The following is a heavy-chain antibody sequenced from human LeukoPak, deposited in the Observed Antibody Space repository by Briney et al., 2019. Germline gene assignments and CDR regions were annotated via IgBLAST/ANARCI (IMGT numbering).Heavy chain of an antibody. D-gene: IGHD2-15*01. V-gene: IGHV3-21*01. CDR2: ISSSSSYI. CDR3: ARDPEGVVAAFYY. CDR1: GFTFSSYS. Sequence: GGSLRLSCAASGFTFSSYSMNWVRQAPGKGLEWVSSISSSSSYIYYADSVKGRFTISRDNAKNSLYLQMNSLRAEDTAVYYCARDPEGVVAAFYYWGQGTLVTVSS. J-gene: IGHJ4*02.